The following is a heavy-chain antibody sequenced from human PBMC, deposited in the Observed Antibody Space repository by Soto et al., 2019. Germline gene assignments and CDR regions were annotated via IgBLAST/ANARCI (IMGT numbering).Heavy chain of an antibody. Sequence: PGGSLRLSCAASGFTFSSYGMHWVRQAPGKGLEWVAVISYDGSNKYYADSVKGRFTISRDNSKNTLYLQMNSLRAEDTAVYYCAKDAKQLAGAFDIWGEGTMVTVSS. CDR2: ISYDGSNK. J-gene: IGHJ3*02. D-gene: IGHD6-6*01. CDR1: GFTFSSYG. CDR3: AKDAKQLAGAFDI. V-gene: IGHV3-30*18.